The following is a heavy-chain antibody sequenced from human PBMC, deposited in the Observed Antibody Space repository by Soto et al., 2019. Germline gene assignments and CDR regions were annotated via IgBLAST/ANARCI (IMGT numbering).Heavy chain of an antibody. Sequence: PSETLSLTCTASGGSISSYYCSWIRQPPGKGLEWIGYIYYSGSTNYNPSLKSRVTISVDTSKNQFSLKLSSVTAADTAVYYCARYSSGWYSPFDYWGQGTLVTVST. V-gene: IGHV4-59*01. CDR2: IYYSGST. J-gene: IGHJ4*02. CDR1: GGSISSYY. D-gene: IGHD6-19*01. CDR3: ARYSSGWYSPFDY.